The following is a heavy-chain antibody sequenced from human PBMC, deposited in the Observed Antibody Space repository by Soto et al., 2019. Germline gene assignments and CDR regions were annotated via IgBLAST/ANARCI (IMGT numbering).Heavy chain of an antibody. CDR2: ITDSGST. D-gene: IGHD1-20*01. J-gene: IGHJ5*02. CDR3: AREVKGLTGAPRTTWWFDP. CDR1: GGSISRYY. V-gene: IGHV4-59*01. Sequence: QVQLQESGPGLVKPSETLSLTCTVSGGSISRYYWSWIRQSPGKGLEWIGYITDSGSTNHNPSLKSRVTISVDKSKNQFSLRLSSVTDADTAFYYCAREVKGLTGAPRTTWWFDPWGQGTLVTVSS.